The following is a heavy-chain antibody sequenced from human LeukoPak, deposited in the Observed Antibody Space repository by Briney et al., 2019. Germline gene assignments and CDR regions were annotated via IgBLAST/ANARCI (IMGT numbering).Heavy chain of an antibody. J-gene: IGHJ4*02. D-gene: IGHD2-2*01. CDR2: IYSGGSGST. CDR1: GFTVSSSY. CDR3: AHRKATSWAHDY. V-gene: IGHV3-53*01. Sequence: GGPLTLSCAACGFTVSSSYMSWVRQAPGKGLEWVAVIYSGGSGSTYYADSVKGRVTISRDNSKNTLNLQMNSLRAEDTSVYYCAHRKATSWAHDYWGQGTLVTVSS.